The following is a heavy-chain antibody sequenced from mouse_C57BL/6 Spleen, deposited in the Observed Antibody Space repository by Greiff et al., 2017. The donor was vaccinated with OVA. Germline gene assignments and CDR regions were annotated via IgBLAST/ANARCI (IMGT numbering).Heavy chain of an antibody. CDR2: INPSNGGT. D-gene: IGHD2-2*01. CDR3: AFGVTTTYYAMDY. V-gene: IGHV1-53*01. CDR1: GYTFTSYW. J-gene: IGHJ4*01. Sequence: VQLQQSGTELVKPGASVKLSCKASGYTFTSYWMHWVKQRPGQGLEWIGNINPSNGGTNYNEKFKSKATLTVDKTSSTAYMQLSSLTSEDSAVYDCAFGVTTTYYAMDYWGQGTSVTVSS.